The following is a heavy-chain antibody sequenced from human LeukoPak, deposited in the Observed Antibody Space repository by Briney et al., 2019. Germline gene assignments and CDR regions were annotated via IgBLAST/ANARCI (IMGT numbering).Heavy chain of an antibody. CDR1: GGSISSGSYY. Sequence: PSETLSLTCTVSGGSISSGSYYWSWIRQPAGKGLEWIGRIYTSGSTNYNPSLKSRVTISVDTSKNQFSLKLSSVTAADTAVYYCARARIQLWSTLTYYFDYWGQGTLVTVSS. CDR2: IYTSGST. D-gene: IGHD5-18*01. CDR3: ARARIQLWSTLTYYFDY. J-gene: IGHJ4*02. V-gene: IGHV4-61*02.